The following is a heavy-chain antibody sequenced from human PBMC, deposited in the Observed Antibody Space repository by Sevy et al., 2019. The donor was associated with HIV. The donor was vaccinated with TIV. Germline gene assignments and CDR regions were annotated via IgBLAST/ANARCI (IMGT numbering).Heavy chain of an antibody. CDR1: GGSISSSSYY. CDR2: LYSTGAT. J-gene: IGHJ2*01. Sequence: SETLSLTCTISGGSISSSSYYWGWIRQPPGKGLEWMGSLYSTGATSYNPSLESRVTVSADTSRNRFYLKLDSVSAADTAVYHCATPLPSGWYEGTGGYFDLWGRGTLVTVSS. CDR3: ATPLPSGWYEGTGGYFDL. V-gene: IGHV4-39*01. D-gene: IGHD6-19*01.